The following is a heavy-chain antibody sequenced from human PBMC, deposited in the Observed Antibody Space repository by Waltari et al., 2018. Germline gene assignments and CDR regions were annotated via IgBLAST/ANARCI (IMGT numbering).Heavy chain of an antibody. D-gene: IGHD2-21*02. V-gene: IGHV3-53*01. CDR1: GVTVSNNY. CDR3: ARNQVETALGY. CDR2: ISSVGTT. J-gene: IGHJ4*02. Sequence: EVQLVESGGGLIQPGGSLRLSCVASGVTVSNNYMTWLRQAPGKGLGLVPLISSVGTTYYADSVRGRFTISRDGSKNTVYLQMNSLRAEDTAVYFCARNQVETALGYWGQGTLVTVSS.